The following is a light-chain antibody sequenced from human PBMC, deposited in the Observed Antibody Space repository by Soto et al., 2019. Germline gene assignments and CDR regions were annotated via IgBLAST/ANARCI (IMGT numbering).Light chain of an antibody. CDR3: QPYGRSRWT. V-gene: IGKV3-20*01. CDR1: QSVSSTY. Sequence: EIVLTQSPDTLSLFPGERATLSCRASQSVSSTYLAWYQQKPGQAPRPLISAASSRATGTPDRFSGSGSGTDFTLTISRLEPEDFAVYYCQPYGRSRWTFGQGTKVEIK. CDR2: AAS. J-gene: IGKJ1*01.